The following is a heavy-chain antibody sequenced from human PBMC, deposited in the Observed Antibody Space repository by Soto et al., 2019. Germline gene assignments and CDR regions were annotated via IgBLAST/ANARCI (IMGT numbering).Heavy chain of an antibody. J-gene: IGHJ6*02. D-gene: IGHD2-15*01. Sequence: QVQLVQSGAEVKKPGASVKVSCKASGFTFSIYGIAWVRQAPGQGLEWMGWINPYNGNTNYAQKFQDRVTMTTDTSTRTGYMELRSLRSDDTAVYYCARVVAAAPVYYGMDVWGQGTTVTVSS. V-gene: IGHV1-18*01. CDR3: ARVVAAAPVYYGMDV. CDR1: GFTFSIYG. CDR2: INPYNGNT.